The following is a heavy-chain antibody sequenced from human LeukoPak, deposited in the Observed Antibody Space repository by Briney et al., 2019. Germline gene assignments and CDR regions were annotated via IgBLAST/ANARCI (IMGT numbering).Heavy chain of an antibody. Sequence: GGSLRLSCEASGFTFSSYSMNWVRQAPGKGLEWVSSISSSSSYIYYADSVKGRFTISRDNAKNSLYLQMNSLRAEDTAVYYCASQGGYCSSTSCYDYWGQGTLVTVSS. CDR2: ISSSSSYI. V-gene: IGHV3-21*01. CDR1: GFTFSSYS. D-gene: IGHD2-2*01. CDR3: ASQGGYCSSTSCYDY. J-gene: IGHJ4*02.